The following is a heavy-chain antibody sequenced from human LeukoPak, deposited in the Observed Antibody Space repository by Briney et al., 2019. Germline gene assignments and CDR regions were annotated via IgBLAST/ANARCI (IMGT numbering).Heavy chain of an antibody. V-gene: IGHV3-23*01. Sequence: GGSLRLSCAASGFTFSSYAMSWVRQAPGKGLEWVSAISGSGGSTYYADSVRGRFTISRDNSKNTLYLQMNSLRAEDTAVYYCARDGSGSYLNWFDPWGQGTLVTVSS. J-gene: IGHJ5*02. CDR2: ISGSGGST. D-gene: IGHD3-10*01. CDR3: ARDGSGSYLNWFDP. CDR1: GFTFSSYA.